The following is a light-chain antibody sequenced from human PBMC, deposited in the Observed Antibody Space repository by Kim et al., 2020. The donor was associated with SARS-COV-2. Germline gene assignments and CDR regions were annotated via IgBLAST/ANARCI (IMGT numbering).Light chain of an antibody. V-gene: IGKV3-15*01. CDR1: QSVSSN. J-gene: IGKJ4*01. CDR3: QQYNNWLALT. CDR2: GAS. Sequence: SPGERATLSCRASQSVSSNLVWYQQKPGQAPRLLIYGASTRATGIPARFSGSGSGTEFTLTISSLQSEDFAVYYCQQYNNWLALTFGGGTKVDIK.